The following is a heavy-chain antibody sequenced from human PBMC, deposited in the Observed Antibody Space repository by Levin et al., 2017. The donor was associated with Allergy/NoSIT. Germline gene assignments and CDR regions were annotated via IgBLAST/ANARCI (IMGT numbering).Heavy chain of an antibody. Sequence: GGSLRLSCTASGFTFGDYAMSWFRQAPGKGLEWVGFIRSKAYGGTTEYAASVKGRFTISRDDSKSIAYLQMNSLKTEDTAVYYCTRDEGPLVVVAATLYYYYYGMDGWGQGTTVTVSS. J-gene: IGHJ6*02. CDR1: GFTFGDYA. D-gene: IGHD2-15*01. CDR3: TRDEGPLVVVAATLYYYYYGMDG. V-gene: IGHV3-49*03. CDR2: IRSKAYGGTT.